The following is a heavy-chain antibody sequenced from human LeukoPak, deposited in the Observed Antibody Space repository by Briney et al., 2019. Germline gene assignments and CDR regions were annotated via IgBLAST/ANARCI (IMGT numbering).Heavy chain of an antibody. CDR3: AKDCQWYRGEFDY. D-gene: IGHD2-2*01. J-gene: IGHJ4*02. CDR1: GFTVSSNY. CDR2: ISGSGGST. V-gene: IGHV3-23*01. Sequence: GGSLRLSCAASGFTVSSNYMSWVRQAPGKGLEWVSAISGSGGSTYYADSVKGRFTISRDNSKNTLYLQMNSLRAEDTAVYYCAKDCQWYRGEFDYWGQGTLVTVSS.